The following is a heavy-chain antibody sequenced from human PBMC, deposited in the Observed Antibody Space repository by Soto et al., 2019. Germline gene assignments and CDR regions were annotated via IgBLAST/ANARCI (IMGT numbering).Heavy chain of an antibody. J-gene: IGHJ6*02. CDR1: GYTFTSYA. CDR2: INAGNGNT. D-gene: IGHD5-18*01. Sequence: QVQLVQSGAAVKKPGASVKVSCKASGYTFTSYAMHWVRQAPGQRLEWMGWINAGNGNTKYSQKFQGRVTITRDTSASTAYMERSSLRSEDTAVYYCARVRLQLCLGNYYYGMDVWGQGTTVTVSS. V-gene: IGHV1-3*01. CDR3: ARVRLQLCLGNYYYGMDV.